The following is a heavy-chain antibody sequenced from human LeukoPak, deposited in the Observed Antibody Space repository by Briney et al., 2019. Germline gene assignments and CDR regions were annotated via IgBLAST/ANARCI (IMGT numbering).Heavy chain of an antibody. D-gene: IGHD3-22*01. Sequence: PGGSLRLSCAASGFTFSSYSMNWVRQAPGKGLEWVSSISSSSSYIYYADSVKGRFTISRDNAKNSLYLQMNSLRAEDTAVYYCARGFPPVYYYDSSGIANWFDPWGQGTLVTVSS. CDR2: ISSSSSYI. CDR1: GFTFSSYS. V-gene: IGHV3-21*01. CDR3: ARGFPPVYYYDSSGIANWFDP. J-gene: IGHJ5*02.